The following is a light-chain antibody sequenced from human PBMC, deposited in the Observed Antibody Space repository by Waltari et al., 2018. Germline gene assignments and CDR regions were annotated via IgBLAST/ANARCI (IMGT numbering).Light chain of an antibody. Sequence: QSALTQPASVSGSPGQSITISCTGTSSDVGSYNLVAWYQQYPGTAPNPIIYEVTKRPSGVSNRFSGSKSGNAASLTISGLQAEDEADYYCCSYAGSRSRAVFGGGTKLTVL. V-gene: IGLV2-23*02. CDR3: CSYAGSRSRAV. J-gene: IGLJ2*01. CDR1: SSDVGSYNL. CDR2: EVT.